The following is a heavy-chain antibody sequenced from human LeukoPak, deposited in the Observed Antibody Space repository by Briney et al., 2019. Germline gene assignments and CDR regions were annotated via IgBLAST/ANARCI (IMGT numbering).Heavy chain of an antibody. CDR2: ISNSDGKT. CDR3: AKATGNLGN. J-gene: IGHJ4*02. CDR1: GFTFSSYA. D-gene: IGHD1-1*01. Sequence: GGSLRLSCAASGFTFSSYATSRVRQAPGKGLEWVSTISNSDGKTYYADSVKGRFTISRDNSKNTLYVQMNSLTAEDTAIYYCAKATGNLGNWGQGTLVTVSS. V-gene: IGHV3-23*01.